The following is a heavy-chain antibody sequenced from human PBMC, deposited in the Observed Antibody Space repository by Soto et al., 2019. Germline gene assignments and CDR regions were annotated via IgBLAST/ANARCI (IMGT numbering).Heavy chain of an antibody. CDR3: VRDPSSVTTRRLDY. CDR2: TSYDGSSE. D-gene: IGHD1-1*01. Sequence: QVQLVESGGGVVQPGRSLRLSCVASGLSFSGFAMQWVRQAPGKGLEWVAVTSYDGSSEKYADSVKGRFTISRDNSKNTMYLQMNSLRAEDTAVYYCVRDPSSVTTRRLDYWGQGTLVTVSS. CDR1: GLSFSGFA. J-gene: IGHJ4*02. V-gene: IGHV3-30-3*01.